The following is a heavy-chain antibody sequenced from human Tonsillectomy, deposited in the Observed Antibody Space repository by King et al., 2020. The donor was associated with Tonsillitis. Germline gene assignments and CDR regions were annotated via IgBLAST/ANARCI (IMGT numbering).Heavy chain of an antibody. CDR3: ARPGYYDSGGSYALGDAFDI. CDR1: GYSISSGFY. J-gene: IGHJ3*02. D-gene: IGHD3-22*01. Sequence: LQLQESGPGLVKPPETLSLTCVVSGYSISSGFYWGWIRQPPGKGLEWIGSIYHSGSPYYNPSLKSRATISVDTSKNQFSLKLSSVTAADTAVYYCARPGYYDSGGSYALGDAFDIWGQGTMVTVSS. CDR2: IYHSGSP. V-gene: IGHV4-38-2*01.